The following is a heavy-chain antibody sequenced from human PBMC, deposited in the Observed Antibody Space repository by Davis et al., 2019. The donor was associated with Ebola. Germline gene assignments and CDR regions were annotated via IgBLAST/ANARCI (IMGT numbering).Heavy chain of an antibody. D-gene: IGHD6-6*01. CDR2: ISGDGGST. CDR1: GFTFDDYA. V-gene: IGHV3-43*02. CDR3: ARAPRGAALYYYYYGMDV. J-gene: IGHJ6*02. Sequence: GESLKISCAASGFTFDDYAMHWVRQAPGKGLEWVSLISGDGGSTYYADSVKGRFTISRDNAKNSLYLQMNSLRDEDTAVYYCARAPRGAALYYYYYGMDVWGQGTTVTVSS.